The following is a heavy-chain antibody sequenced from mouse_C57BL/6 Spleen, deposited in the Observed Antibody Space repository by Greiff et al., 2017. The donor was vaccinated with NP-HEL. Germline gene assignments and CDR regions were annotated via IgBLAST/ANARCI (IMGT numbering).Heavy chain of an antibody. V-gene: IGHV1-72*01. CDR1: GYTFTSYW. J-gene: IGHJ3*01. CDR3: AREGWFAY. Sequence: VQLQQPGAELVKPGASVKLSCKASGYTFTSYWMHWVKQRPGRGLEWIGRIDPNSGGTKYNEKFKSKATLTVHKPSSTAYMQLSSLTSEDPAVYYCAREGWFAYWGQGTLVTVSA. CDR2: IDPNSGGT.